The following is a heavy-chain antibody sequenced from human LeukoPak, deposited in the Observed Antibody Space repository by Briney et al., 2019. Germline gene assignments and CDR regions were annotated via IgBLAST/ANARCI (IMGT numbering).Heavy chain of an antibody. J-gene: IGHJ4*02. CDR3: AREARYCSSSSCDYFDY. V-gene: IGHV3-21*01. CDR1: GFTFSRYT. Sequence: GGSLRLSCAASGFTFSRYTMNWVRQAPGKGLEWVSSISSSGYYIYQADSVKGRFSISRDNAKNSLYLQMNSLRAEDTAVYYCAREARYCSSSSCDYFDYWGQGTLVTVSS. CDR2: ISSSGYYI. D-gene: IGHD2-2*01.